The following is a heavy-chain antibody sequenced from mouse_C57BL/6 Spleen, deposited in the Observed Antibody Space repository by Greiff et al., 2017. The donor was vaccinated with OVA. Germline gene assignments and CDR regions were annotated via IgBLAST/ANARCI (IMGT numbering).Heavy chain of an antibody. D-gene: IGHD1-1*01. CDR3: ARENYDCSRGAY. CDR2: ILPGSGST. V-gene: IGHV1-9*01. CDR1: GYTFTGYW. Sequence: QVQLQQSGAELMKPGASVKLSCKATGYTFTGYWIEWVKQRPGHGLEWIGEILPGSGSTNYNEKLKGKATFTADTSSNTAYMQLSSLTTEDSDIYNCARENYDCSRGAYWGQGTLVTVSA. J-gene: IGHJ3*01.